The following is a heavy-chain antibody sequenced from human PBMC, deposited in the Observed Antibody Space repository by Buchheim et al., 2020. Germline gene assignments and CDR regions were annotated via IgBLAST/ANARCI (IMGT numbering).Heavy chain of an antibody. D-gene: IGHD2-15*01. V-gene: IGHV1-69*01. Sequence: QVQLVQSGAEVKKPGSSVKVSCKASGGTFSSYAISWVRQAPGQGLEWMGGIIPIFGTANYAQKFRGRVTFTADESTSTAYMELSSLRSEDTAVYYCARGSCSGGSCYSFPYYYYYGMDVWGQGTT. CDR2: IIPIFGTA. CDR3: ARGSCSGGSCYSFPYYYYYGMDV. J-gene: IGHJ6*02. CDR1: GGTFSSYA.